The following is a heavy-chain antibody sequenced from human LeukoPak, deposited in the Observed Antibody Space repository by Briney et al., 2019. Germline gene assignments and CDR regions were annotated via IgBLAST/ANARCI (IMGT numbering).Heavy chain of an antibody. CDR3: GGLIVRGLGAFDI. J-gene: IGHJ3*02. CDR1: GGSLSSYY. D-gene: IGHD3-16*02. Sequence: SETLSLTCTVSGGSLSSYYWSWIRQPPGKGLEWIGYIYYSGSTYYNPSLTSRVTISVDTSKNQFSLKLTSVTAADTAVYYCGGLIVRGLGAFDIWGQGTMVTVSS. CDR2: IYYSGST. V-gene: IGHV4-59*08.